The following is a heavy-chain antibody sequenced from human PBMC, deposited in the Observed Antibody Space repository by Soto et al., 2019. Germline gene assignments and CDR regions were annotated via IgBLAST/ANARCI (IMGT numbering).Heavy chain of an antibody. CDR1: SGSISSSNW. J-gene: IGHJ3*02. CDR3: ARGEYDYIWGSYRSEVHSDAFDI. Sequence: SETLSLTCAVSSGSISSSNWWSWVRQPPGKGLEWIGEIYHSGSTNYNPSLKSRVTISVDKSKNQFSLKLSSVTAADTAVYYCARGEYDYIWGSYRSEVHSDAFDIWGQGTMVTVSS. D-gene: IGHD3-16*02. CDR2: IYHSGST. V-gene: IGHV4-4*02.